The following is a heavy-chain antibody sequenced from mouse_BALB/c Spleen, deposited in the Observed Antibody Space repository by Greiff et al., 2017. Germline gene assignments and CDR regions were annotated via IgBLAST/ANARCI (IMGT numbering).Heavy chain of an antibody. CDR2: IDPENGDT. J-gene: IGHJ2*01. CDR1: GYAFSSYW. Sequence: VQLQQSGAELVRPGSSVKISCKASGYAFSSYWMNWVKQRPEQGLEWIGWIDPENGDTEYAPKFQGKATMTADTSSNTAYLQLSSLTSEDTAVYYCNAGGGYGYFDYWGQGTTLTVSS. D-gene: IGHD1-2*01. CDR3: NAGGGYGYFDY. V-gene: IGHV14-4*02.